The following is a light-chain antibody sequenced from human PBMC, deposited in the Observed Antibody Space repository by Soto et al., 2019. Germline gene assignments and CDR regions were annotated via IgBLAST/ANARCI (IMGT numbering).Light chain of an antibody. CDR1: QSVSSI. CDR3: QQYNSYS. J-gene: IGKJ1*01. CDR2: GAS. Sequence: EIVMTQSPATLSVSPGERATLSCRASQSVSSILAWYQQKPGQAPRLLIYGASTRATGIPARFSGSGSGTEFTLTISSLQPDDFATYYCQQYNSYSFGQGTKVDSK. V-gene: IGKV3-15*01.